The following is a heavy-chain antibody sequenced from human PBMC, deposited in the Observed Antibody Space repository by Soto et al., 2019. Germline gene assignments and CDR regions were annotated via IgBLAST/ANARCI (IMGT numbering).Heavy chain of an antibody. CDR2: INSDSTTT. CDR3: ARDLSH. J-gene: IGHJ4*02. CDR1: GFPFSTYA. Sequence: DVHLLESGGGLVQPGGSLRLSCAVSGFPFSTYAMHWVRQAPGKGLEWISYINSDSTTTFHADSVKGRFTVSRDNAKNSLYLQMSSLRHEDTAVYYCARDLSHWGQGTLVTVSS. V-gene: IGHV3-48*02.